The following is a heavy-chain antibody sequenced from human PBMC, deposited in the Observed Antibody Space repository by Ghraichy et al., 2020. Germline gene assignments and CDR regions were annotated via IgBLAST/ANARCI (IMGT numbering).Heavy chain of an antibody. V-gene: IGHV4-39*01. D-gene: IGHD1-1*01. CDR3: SGGYMDV. CDR1: GGSISSSSYY. Sequence: ESLNISCTVSGGSISSSSYYWGWIRQPPGKGLEWIGNIYYSGSTYYNPSLKSRVTISVDASKNQFSLKLSSVTAADTAVYYCSGGYMDVWGKGTTVTVSS. J-gene: IGHJ6*03. CDR2: IYYSGST.